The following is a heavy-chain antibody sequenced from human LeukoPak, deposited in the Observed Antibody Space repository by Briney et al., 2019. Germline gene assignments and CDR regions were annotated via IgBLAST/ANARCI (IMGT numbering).Heavy chain of an antibody. D-gene: IGHD4/OR15-4a*01. J-gene: IGHJ4*02. Sequence: PSETLSLTCAVYGGSFSGYYWSWIRQPPGKGLEWIGEINHSGSTNYNPSLKSRVTISVDTSKSQFSLKLSSVTAADTAVYYCARAPDYGPPNFDYWGQGTLVTVSS. CDR3: ARAPDYGPPNFDY. V-gene: IGHV4-34*01. CDR1: GGSFSGYY. CDR2: INHSGST.